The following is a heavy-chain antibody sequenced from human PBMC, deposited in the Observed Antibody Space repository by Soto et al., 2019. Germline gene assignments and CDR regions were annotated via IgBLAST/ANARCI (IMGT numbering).Heavy chain of an antibody. CDR2: IKQDGSEK. CDR1: GFTFSSYW. Sequence: GGSLRLSCAASGFTFSSYWMSWVRQAPGKGLEWVANIKQDGSEKYYVDSVKGRFTISRDNAKNSLYLQMRSLRAEDTAVYYCVRGGRGYTRDDVFDIWGQGTMVTVS. V-gene: IGHV3-7*01. J-gene: IGHJ3*02. CDR3: VRGGRGYTRDDVFDI. D-gene: IGHD6-25*01.